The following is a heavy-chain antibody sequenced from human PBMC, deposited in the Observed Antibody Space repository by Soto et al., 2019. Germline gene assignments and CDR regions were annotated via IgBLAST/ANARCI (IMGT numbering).Heavy chain of an antibody. V-gene: IGHV4-34*01. D-gene: IGHD5-18*01. CDR3: ARGRPVDTAIWFAP. J-gene: IGHJ5*02. CDR2: INHSGST. CDR1: GGSFSGYY. Sequence: PSETLSLTSAVYGGSFSGYYWSWIRQPPGKGLEWIGEINHSGSTNYNPSLKSRVTISVDTSKNQFSLKLSSVTAADTAVYYCARGRPVDTAIWFAPWGQGTLVTVSS.